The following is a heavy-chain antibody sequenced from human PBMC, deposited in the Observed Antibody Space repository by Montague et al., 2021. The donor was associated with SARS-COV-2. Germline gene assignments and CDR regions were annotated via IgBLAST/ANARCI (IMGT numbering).Heavy chain of an antibody. Sequence: PALVKPTQTLTLTCTFSGFSLSTSGMCVSWIRQPPGKALEWLARIDWDDDKYYSTSLKTRLTISKDTSKNQVVLTMTNMDPVDTATYYCARIRVDTAVAFDIWGQGTMVTVSS. CDR3: ARIRVDTAVAFDI. V-gene: IGHV2-70*11. D-gene: IGHD5-18*01. J-gene: IGHJ3*02. CDR1: GFSLSTSGMC. CDR2: IDWDDDK.